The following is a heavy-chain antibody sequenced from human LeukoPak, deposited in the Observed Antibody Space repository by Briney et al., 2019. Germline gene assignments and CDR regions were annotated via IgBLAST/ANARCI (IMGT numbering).Heavy chain of an antibody. CDR2: IYYSGST. V-gene: IGHV4-30-4*08. J-gene: IGHJ5*02. CDR3: ARGDSSGYYTTSNWFDP. D-gene: IGHD3-22*01. CDR1: GGSISSGDYY. Sequence: PSQTLSLTCTVSGGSISSGDYYWSWIRQPPGKGLEWIGYIYYSGSTYYNLSLKSRVTISVDTSKNQFSLKLSSVTAADTAVYYCARGDSSGYYTTSNWFDPWGQGTLVTVSS.